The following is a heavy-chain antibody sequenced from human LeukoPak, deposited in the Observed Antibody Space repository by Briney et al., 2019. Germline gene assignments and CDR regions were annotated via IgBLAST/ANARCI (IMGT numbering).Heavy chain of an antibody. CDR1: GYTLTSYG. CDR2: ISTQSGNT. CDR3: ARGAYGDK. J-gene: IGHJ4*02. V-gene: IGHV1-18*01. Sequence: ASVKVPCKASGYTLTSYGINWMRQAPGQGLEWMGWISTQSGNTNYAQKVQGRLTLTTDRSTNTAYMELRSLRSDDTAVYYCARGAYGDKWGQGTMVTASS. D-gene: IGHD4-17*01.